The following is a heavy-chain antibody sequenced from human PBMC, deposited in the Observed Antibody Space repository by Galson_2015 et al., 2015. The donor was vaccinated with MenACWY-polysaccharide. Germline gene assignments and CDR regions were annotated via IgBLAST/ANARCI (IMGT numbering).Heavy chain of an antibody. CDR1: GFTFTSSA. CDR2: IVVGSGNT. J-gene: IGHJ3*02. V-gene: IGHV1-58*02. Sequence: SVKVSCKASGFTFTSSAMQWVRQARGQRLEWIGWIVVGSGNTNYAQKFQERVTITRDMSTSTAYMELSSLRSEDTAVYYCAAESHYYDSSGYPEYDAFDIWGQGTMVTVSS. D-gene: IGHD3-22*01. CDR3: AAESHYYDSSGYPEYDAFDI.